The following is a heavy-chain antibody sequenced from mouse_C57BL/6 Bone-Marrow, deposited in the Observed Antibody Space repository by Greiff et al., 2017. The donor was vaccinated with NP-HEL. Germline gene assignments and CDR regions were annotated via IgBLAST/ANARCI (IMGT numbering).Heavy chain of an antibody. CDR3: ARRGKLLRPDYFDY. CDR2: INPNNGGT. D-gene: IGHD1-2*01. J-gene: IGHJ2*01. CDR1: GYTFTDYN. Sequence: VQLKQSGPELVKPGASVKIPCKASGYTFTDYNMDWVKQSHGKSLEWIGDINPNNGGTIYNQKFKGKATLTVDKSSSTAYMELRSLTSEDTAVYYCARRGKLLRPDYFDYWGQGTTLTVSS. V-gene: IGHV1-18*01.